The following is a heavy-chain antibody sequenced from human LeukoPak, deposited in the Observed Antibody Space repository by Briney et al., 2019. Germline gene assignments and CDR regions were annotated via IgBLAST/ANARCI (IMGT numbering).Heavy chain of an antibody. D-gene: IGHD5-18*01. CDR2: ISAYNGNT. CDR1: GGTFSNSA. V-gene: IGHV1-18*01. Sequence: ASVKVSCKASGGTFSNSAISWARQAPGQGLEWMGWISAYNGNTNYAQKLQGRVTMTTDTSTSTAYMELRSLRSDDTAVYYCARRDGGYSYGNSDYWGQGTLVTVSS. CDR3: ARRDGGYSYGNSDY. J-gene: IGHJ4*02.